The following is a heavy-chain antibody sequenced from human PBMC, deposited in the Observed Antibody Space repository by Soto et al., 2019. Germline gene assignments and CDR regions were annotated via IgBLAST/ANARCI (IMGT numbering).Heavy chain of an antibody. CDR2: IKEDGSER. CDR1: GFTFCSYA. V-gene: IGHV3-7*01. J-gene: IGHJ4*02. Sequence: GGSMRLSCAASGFTFCSYAMSWVRQAPGKGLEWVANIKEDGSERYYVDSVKGRFTISRDNAKNSLFLQMNGLRAEDTAVYFCARDYYWGQGILVTVSS. CDR3: ARDYY.